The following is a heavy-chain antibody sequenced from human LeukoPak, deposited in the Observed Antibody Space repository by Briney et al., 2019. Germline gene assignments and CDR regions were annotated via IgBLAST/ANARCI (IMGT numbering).Heavy chain of an antibody. Sequence: PSETLSLTCTISGYSISSGNYWGWIRQLPGKGLEWTGRIYHSGSTYYNPSLKSRVTISLDTSKNKFSLKLSSVTAADTAIYYCARAYHSSWYLNWFDPWGQGTLVTVSS. V-gene: IGHV4-38-2*02. D-gene: IGHD6-13*01. J-gene: IGHJ5*02. CDR1: GYSISSGNY. CDR3: ARAYHSSWYLNWFDP. CDR2: IYHSGST.